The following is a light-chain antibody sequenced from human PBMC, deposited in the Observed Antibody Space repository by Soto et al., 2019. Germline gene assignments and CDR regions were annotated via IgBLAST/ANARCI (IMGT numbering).Light chain of an antibody. CDR1: QSVSSTY. J-gene: IGKJ4*01. V-gene: IGKV3D-20*01. CDR2: EVS. Sequence: EIVLTQSPATLSLSPGERATLSCAASQSVSSTYLGWYQQKPGLAPRLLIYEVSNRFTGIPDRFSGSGSGTAFTLTISRLEPEDSAVYYCQTYGTSLTFGVGTKVEIK. CDR3: QTYGTSLT.